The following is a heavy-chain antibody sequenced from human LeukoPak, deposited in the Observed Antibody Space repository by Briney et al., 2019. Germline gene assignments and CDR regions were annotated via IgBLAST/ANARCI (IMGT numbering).Heavy chain of an antibody. CDR1: GGSISSSSYY. V-gene: IGHV4-39*07. J-gene: IGHJ4*02. CDR2: IYYSGST. D-gene: IGHD3-10*01. Sequence: RSPETLSLTCTVSGGSISSSSYYWGWLRQPPGKGLEWIGSIYYSGSTYYNPSLKSRVTISVDTSKNQFSLKLSSVTAADTAVYYCARDGSGRVPEMSAPDYWGQGTLVTVSS. CDR3: ARDGSGRVPEMSAPDY.